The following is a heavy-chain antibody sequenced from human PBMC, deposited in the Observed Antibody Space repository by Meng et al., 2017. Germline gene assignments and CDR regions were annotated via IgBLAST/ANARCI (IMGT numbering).Heavy chain of an antibody. J-gene: IGHJ6*02. CDR2: ISYDGSNK. Sequence: GESLKIPCVVSGFNFNIYSMHWVRQAPGKGPEWVAVISYDGSNKYYADSVKGRFTISRDNSKNTLYLQMNSLRPEDTARYYCAKDRLRAVASFPERHGMDVWGQGTTVTVSS. V-gene: IGHV3-30*01. D-gene: IGHD1-14*01. CDR1: GFNFNIYS. CDR3: AKDRLRAVASFPERHGMDV.